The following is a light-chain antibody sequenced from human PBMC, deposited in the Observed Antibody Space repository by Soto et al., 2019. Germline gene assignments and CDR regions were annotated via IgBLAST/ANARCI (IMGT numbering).Light chain of an antibody. V-gene: IGKV1-9*01. Sequence: DIQLTQSPSFLSAPVGDRVTITCRASQGISSYLAWYQQKPGKAPKLLIYAASTLQSGVPSRFSGSGSGTEFTLTISSLQPEDFATYYCQQLNSYPVTFGQGTKVEIK. CDR3: QQLNSYPVT. CDR1: QGISSY. CDR2: AAS. J-gene: IGKJ1*01.